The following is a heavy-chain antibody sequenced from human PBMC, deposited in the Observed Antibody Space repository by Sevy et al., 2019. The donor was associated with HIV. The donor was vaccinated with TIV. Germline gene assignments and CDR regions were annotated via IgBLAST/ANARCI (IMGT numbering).Heavy chain of an antibody. CDR1: GFTFNDYY. CDR2: ISNSGNTI. V-gene: IGHV3-11*01. D-gene: IGHD2-21*02. J-gene: IGHJ4*02. CDR3: AREVSSGRGDLDN. Sequence: GGSLRLSCAASGFTFNDYYMTWIRQAPGKGLEWVSYISNSGNTIKYADSVKGRFTISRDNAKNSLYLQMNSLRAEDTAVYYCAREVSSGRGDLDNWGQGTLVTVSS.